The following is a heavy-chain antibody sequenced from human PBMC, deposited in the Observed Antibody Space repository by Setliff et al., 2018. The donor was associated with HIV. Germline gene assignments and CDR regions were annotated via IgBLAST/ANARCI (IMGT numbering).Heavy chain of an antibody. Sequence: GGSLRLSCAASGFTFSPYSMNWVRQAPGKGLEWVSYISSTSNYIVYADSVKGRFTISRDNANNSLYLQMNSLRVEDTAVYYCTKRTGNGWSHTDYWGHGTLVTVSS. CDR1: GFTFSPYS. V-gene: IGHV3-21*05. CDR2: ISSTSNYI. CDR3: TKRTGNGWSHTDY. J-gene: IGHJ4*01. D-gene: IGHD6-19*01.